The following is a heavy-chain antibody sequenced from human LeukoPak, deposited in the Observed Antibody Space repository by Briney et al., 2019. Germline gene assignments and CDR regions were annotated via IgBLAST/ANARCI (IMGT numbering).Heavy chain of an antibody. CDR2: MYHSGST. V-gene: IGHV4-38-2*02. CDR3: ARYDVWGSYRAFVY. J-gene: IGHJ4*02. CDR1: GYSISSGYY. Sequence: PSETLSLTCTVSGYSISSGYYWGWIRQPPGKGLEWIGTMYHSGSTYYNPSLKSRVTISVDTSKNQFSLKLSSVTAADTAVYYCARYDVWGSYRAFVYWGQGTLVTVSS. D-gene: IGHD3-16*02.